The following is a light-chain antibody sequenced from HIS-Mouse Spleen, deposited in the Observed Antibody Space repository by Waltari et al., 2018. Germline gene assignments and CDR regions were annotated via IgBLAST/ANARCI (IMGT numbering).Light chain of an antibody. J-gene: IGLJ2*01. V-gene: IGLV3-10*01. CDR3: YSTDSSGNHRV. Sequence: SYELTQPPSVSASPGQTARTPGSGDPFPKKYAYWYQQKSGQAPVLVIYEDSKRPSGIPERFSGSSSGTMATLTISGAQVEDEADYYCYSTDSSGNHRVFGGGTKLTVL. CDR2: EDS. CDR1: PFPKKY.